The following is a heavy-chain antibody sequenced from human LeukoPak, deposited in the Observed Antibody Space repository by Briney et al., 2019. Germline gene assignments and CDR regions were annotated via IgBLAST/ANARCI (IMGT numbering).Heavy chain of an antibody. CDR3: ASVIITIFGLVKEPVDY. Sequence: ASVKVSCKASGYTFTSYGISWVRQAPGQGLEWMGWISAYNGNTNYAQKLQGRVTMTTDTSTSTAYMELRSLRSDDTAVYYCASVIITIFGLVKEPVDYWGQGTLVTVFS. V-gene: IGHV1-18*01. CDR2: ISAYNGNT. CDR1: GYTFTSYG. D-gene: IGHD3-3*01. J-gene: IGHJ4*02.